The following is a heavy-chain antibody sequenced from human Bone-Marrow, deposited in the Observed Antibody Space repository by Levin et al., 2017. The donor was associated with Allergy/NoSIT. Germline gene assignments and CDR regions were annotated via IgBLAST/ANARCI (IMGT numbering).Heavy chain of an antibody. CDR2: ISTSSSII. CDR3: AADSPMVTGSAFDI. V-gene: IGHV3-48*01. J-gene: IGHJ3*02. CDR1: GSTFSRYS. Sequence: GGSLRLSCAASGSTFSRYSMSWVRQAPGKGLEWISYISTSSSIIYYADSVTGRFTISRDNAGNSLILQMNSLRPEDTAVYYCAADSPMVTGSAFDIWGQGTMVTVSS. D-gene: IGHD5-18*01.